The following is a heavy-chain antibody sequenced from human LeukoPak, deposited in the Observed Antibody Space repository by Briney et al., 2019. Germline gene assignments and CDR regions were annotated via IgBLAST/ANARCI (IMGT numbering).Heavy chain of an antibody. J-gene: IGHJ4*02. Sequence: SETLSLTCTVSGGSISSYYWSWIRQPPGKGLEWIGYIYYSGSTNYNPSLKSRVTISVDTSKNQFSLKLSSVTAADTAVYYCARALGDYVDYWGQGTLVTVSS. CDR1: GGSISSYY. V-gene: IGHV4-59*01. D-gene: IGHD4-17*01. CDR3: ARALGDYVDY. CDR2: IYYSGST.